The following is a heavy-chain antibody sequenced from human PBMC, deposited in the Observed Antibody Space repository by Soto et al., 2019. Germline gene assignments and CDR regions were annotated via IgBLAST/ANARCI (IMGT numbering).Heavy chain of an antibody. CDR1: GLTFSGSA. CDR2: IRSKANSYAT. Sequence: GGSLRLSCAASGLTFSGSAMHWVRQASGKGLEWVGRIRSKANSYATAYAASVKGRFTISRDDSKNTLYLQMHSLRPGDTAVYYCAKDRLDTVMVFDSWGQGTLVTVSS. J-gene: IGHJ4*02. V-gene: IGHV3-73*01. D-gene: IGHD5-18*01. CDR3: AKDRLDTVMVFDS.